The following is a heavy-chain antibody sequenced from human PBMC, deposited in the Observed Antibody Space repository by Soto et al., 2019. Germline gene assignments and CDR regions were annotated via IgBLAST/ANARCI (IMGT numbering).Heavy chain of an antibody. D-gene: IGHD2-2*01. J-gene: IGHJ6*04. CDR3: ARERRGYCSSTSCLNYYYYYGIGV. CDR1: GDSFSGYY. V-gene: IGHV4-34*01. CDR2: INHRGST. Sequence: AGTVSLTCAVYGDSFSGYYWSWIRQPPGKGLAWIGEINHRGSTNYNPSLKSRVNISVDTSKNQFSLRLSSVTAEDTAVYYCARERRGYCSSTSCLNYYYYYGIGVQGKGTTVTVSS.